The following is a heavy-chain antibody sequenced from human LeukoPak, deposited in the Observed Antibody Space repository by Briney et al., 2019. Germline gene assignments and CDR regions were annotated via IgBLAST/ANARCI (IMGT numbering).Heavy chain of an antibody. Sequence: PGGSLRLSCAASGFTFSSYAMHWVRQAPGQGLEYVSAISSNGGSTYYANSVKGRFTISRDNSKNALYLQMGSLRAEDMAVYYCASGLAFDYWGQGTLVTVSS. CDR3: ASGLAFDY. J-gene: IGHJ4*02. D-gene: IGHD3/OR15-3a*01. V-gene: IGHV3-64*01. CDR2: ISSNGGST. CDR1: GFTFSSYA.